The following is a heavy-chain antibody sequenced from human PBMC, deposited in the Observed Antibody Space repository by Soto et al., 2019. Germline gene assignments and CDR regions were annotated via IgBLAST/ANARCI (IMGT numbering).Heavy chain of an antibody. CDR3: ARDTGTTVTTASMGY. CDR2: ISYDGSNK. V-gene: IGHV3-30-3*01. D-gene: IGHD4-17*01. J-gene: IGHJ4*02. CDR1: GFTFSSYA. Sequence: QVQLVESGGGVVQPGRSLRLSCAASGFTFSSYAMHWVRQAPGKGMEWVAVISYDGSNKYYADSVKGRFTISRDNSKNTLYLQMNSLRAEDTAVYYCARDTGTTVTTASMGYWGLGTLVTVSS.